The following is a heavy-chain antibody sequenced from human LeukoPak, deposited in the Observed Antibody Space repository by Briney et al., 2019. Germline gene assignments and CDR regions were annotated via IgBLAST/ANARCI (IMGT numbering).Heavy chain of an antibody. CDR1: GYTFTSYA. Sequence: WASVKVSCKASGYTFTSYAMHWVRQAPGQRLEWMGWINAGNGNTKYSQKFQGRVTITRDTSASTAYMELSSLRSEDTAVYYCARLSPVSSSWYGHYWGQGTLVTVSS. D-gene: IGHD6-13*01. CDR3: ARLSPVSSSWYGHY. V-gene: IGHV1-3*01. CDR2: INAGNGNT. J-gene: IGHJ4*02.